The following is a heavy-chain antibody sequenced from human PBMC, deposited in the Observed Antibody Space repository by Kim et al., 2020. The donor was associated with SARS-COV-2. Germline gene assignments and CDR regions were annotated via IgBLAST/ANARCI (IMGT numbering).Heavy chain of an antibody. CDR3: ARRSGWHFDN. D-gene: IGHD6-25*01. CDR2: ISGTGGTT. J-gene: IGHJ4*02. V-gene: IGHV3-23*01. CDR1: GFTFSSFA. Sequence: GGSLRLSCAASGFTFSSFAMSWVRQAPEKGLEWVSAISGTGGTTAYADSVKGRFTISRDTSRSTLYLQMNTLRAEDTAVYYCARRSGWHFDNWGQGTLVTVSS.